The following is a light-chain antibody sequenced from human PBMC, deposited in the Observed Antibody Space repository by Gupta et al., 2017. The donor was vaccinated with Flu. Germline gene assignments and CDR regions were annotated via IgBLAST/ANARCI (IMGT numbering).Light chain of an antibody. CDR1: SSDVGGYNY. Sequence: QSALPQPAPVSRSLVQSITISCTGTSSDVGGYNYVSWYQQHPGKAPKLMIYDVSNRPSGVSNRFSGSKSGNTASLTISGLQAEDEADYYCSSFMSSHIYVFGSGTKVTVL. V-gene: IGLV2-14*03. J-gene: IGLJ1*01. CDR2: DVS. CDR3: SSFMSSHIYV.